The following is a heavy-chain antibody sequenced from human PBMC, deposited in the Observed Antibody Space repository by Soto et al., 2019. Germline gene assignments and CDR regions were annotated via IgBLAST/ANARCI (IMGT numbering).Heavy chain of an antibody. CDR3: ARALSSAAGLYFDF. D-gene: IGHD6-13*01. J-gene: IGHJ4*02. V-gene: IGHV4-4*07. Sequence: QVQLQESGPGLVKPSETLSLTCTVSGGSISNYYWSWIRQPAGKGMEWIGRIHTTDGTNYNPSLKSRVTMSIDTSNNRFSLKLSSLTAADTAVYYCARALSSAAGLYFDFWGQGTLVTVSS. CDR2: IHTTDGT. CDR1: GGSISNYY.